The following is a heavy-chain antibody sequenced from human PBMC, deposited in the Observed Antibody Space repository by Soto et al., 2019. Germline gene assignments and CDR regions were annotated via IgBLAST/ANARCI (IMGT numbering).Heavy chain of an antibody. CDR3: AGRVGATNYGMDV. CDR1: EFTFSSNY. J-gene: IGHJ6*02. Sequence: RRLSCAASEFTFSSNYMNWVRQAPGKGLECVSTIYSGGSTYYADSVKGRFTISRDNSKNTLYLQMNNLRAEDTAVYYCAGRVGATNYGMDVWGQGTTVTVSS. D-gene: IGHD1-26*01. CDR2: IYSGGST. V-gene: IGHV3-53*01.